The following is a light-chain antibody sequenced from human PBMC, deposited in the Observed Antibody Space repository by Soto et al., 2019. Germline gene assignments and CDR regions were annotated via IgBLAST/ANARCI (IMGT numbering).Light chain of an antibody. CDR3: SSYTSSSTL. J-gene: IGLJ2*01. CDR1: SSDVGGYNY. V-gene: IGLV2-14*01. CDR2: DVS. Sequence: QSALTQPASVSGSPGQSITNSCTGTSSDVGGYNYVSWYQQHPGKAPKLMIYDVSNRPSGVSNRFSGSKSGNTASLTISGLQAEDEADYYCSSYTSSSTLFGGGTKLTVL.